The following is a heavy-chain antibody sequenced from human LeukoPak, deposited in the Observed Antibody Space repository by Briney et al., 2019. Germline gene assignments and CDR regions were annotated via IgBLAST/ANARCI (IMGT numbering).Heavy chain of an antibody. D-gene: IGHD3-10*01. Sequence: PSETLSLTCAVYGGSFSGYYWSWIRQPPGKGLEWIGEINHSGSTNYNPSLKSRVTISVDTSKNRFSLKLSSVTAADTAVYYCARNRQVLRYYGSGSYFHYYGMDVWGQGTTVTVSS. CDR2: INHSGST. CDR1: GGSFSGYY. CDR3: ARNRQVLRYYGSGSYFHYYGMDV. J-gene: IGHJ6*02. V-gene: IGHV4-34*01.